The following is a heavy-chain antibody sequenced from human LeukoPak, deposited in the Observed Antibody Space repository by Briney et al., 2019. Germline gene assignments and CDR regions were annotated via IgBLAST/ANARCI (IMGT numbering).Heavy chain of an antibody. J-gene: IGHJ3*02. CDR1: GFTVSSNY. Sequence: GGSLRLSCAASGFTVSSNYMSWVRQAPGKGLEWVSVIYSAGSGGSTFHADSVKGRFTISRDNSKNTLYLQMNNLRAEDTAMYYCAKDRGRADYRSDWYIFDAFDIWGQGTMVTVSS. V-gene: IGHV3-53*01. CDR2: IYSAGSGGST. CDR3: AKDRGRADYRSDWYIFDAFDI. D-gene: IGHD6-19*01.